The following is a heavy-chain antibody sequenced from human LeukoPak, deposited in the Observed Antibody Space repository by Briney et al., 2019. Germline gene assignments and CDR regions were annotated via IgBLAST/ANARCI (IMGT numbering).Heavy chain of an antibody. Sequence: DPSETLSLTCTVSGGSVTSADYYWSWIRQPPGKGLEWIGDIYYSGSTTYNPSLKRRITISLDTSKNQFSLYLRSVTAADTAVYYCASFRRRWLAIDYWGQGTLVTVSS. CDR3: ASFRRRWLAIDY. V-gene: IGHV4-61*08. J-gene: IGHJ4*02. CDR2: IYYSGST. CDR1: GGSVTSADYY. D-gene: IGHD6-19*01.